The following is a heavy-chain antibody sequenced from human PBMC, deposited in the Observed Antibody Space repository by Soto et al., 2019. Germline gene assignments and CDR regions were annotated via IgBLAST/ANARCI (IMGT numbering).Heavy chain of an antibody. CDR3: ARAPYGMDV. CDR1: GFTLSSYS. V-gene: IGHV3-48*02. CDR2: ITSSSSNI. J-gene: IGHJ6*02. Sequence: GGCLRLSCAASGFTLSSYSMNLARQAPGKGLEWVSYITSSSSNIYYTDSVKGRFTISRDNAKNSLYLQMNSLRDEDTAVYYCARAPYGMDVWGQGTTVTVSS.